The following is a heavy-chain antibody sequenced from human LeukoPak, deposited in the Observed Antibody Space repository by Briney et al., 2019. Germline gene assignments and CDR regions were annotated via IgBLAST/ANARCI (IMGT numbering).Heavy chain of an antibody. J-gene: IGHJ5*02. CDR3: ARVGIVLVIGSNWVDP. CDR2: IYHSGST. Sequence: SETLSLTCSVSGASISSSDYYWGWIRQPPGKGLEWIGSIYHSGSTYYNASLKSRVTIPVDTSKNQFSLKFNSVTAADTAVYYCARVGIVLVIGSNWVDPWGQGTLVTVSS. D-gene: IGHD3-22*01. CDR1: GASISSSDYY. V-gene: IGHV4-39*07.